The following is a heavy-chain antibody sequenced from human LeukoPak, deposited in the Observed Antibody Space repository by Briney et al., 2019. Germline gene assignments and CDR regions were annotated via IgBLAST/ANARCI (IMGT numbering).Heavy chain of an antibody. J-gene: IGHJ2*01. CDR3: ARSPSWYYDSSGYYLPYWYFDL. D-gene: IGHD3-22*01. CDR1: GGSISSYY. CDR2: IYYSGST. Sequence: SETLSLTCTVSGGSISSYYWSWIRQPPGKGLEWIGYIYYSGSTNYNPPLKSRVTISVDTSKNQFSLKLSSVTAADTAVYYCARSPSWYYDSSGYYLPYWYFDLWGRGTLVTVSS. V-gene: IGHV4-59*01.